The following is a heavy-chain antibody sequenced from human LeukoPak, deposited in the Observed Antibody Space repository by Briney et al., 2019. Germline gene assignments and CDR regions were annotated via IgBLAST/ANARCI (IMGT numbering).Heavy chain of an antibody. J-gene: IGHJ4*02. V-gene: IGHV3-23*01. D-gene: IGHD6-13*01. CDR1: GFIFSNYG. CDR3: ARAPRTAANFDY. CDR2: ISASGSAT. Sequence: GGSLRLSCAASGFIFSNYGMNWVRQAPGKGLEWVAAISASGSATSYADSVRGRFTISRDNSKNTLYLQMNTLRAEDTAVYYCARAPRTAANFDYWGQGTLVTVPS.